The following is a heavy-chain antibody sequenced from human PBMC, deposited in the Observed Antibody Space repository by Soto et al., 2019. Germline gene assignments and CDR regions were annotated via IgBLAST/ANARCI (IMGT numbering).Heavy chain of an antibody. D-gene: IGHD2-8*01. CDR2: ISSSSSTI. V-gene: IGHV3-48*02. J-gene: IGHJ6*02. CDR3: ARDDGCTNGVCMDYYYGMDV. CDR1: GFTFSSYS. Sequence: GSLRLSCAASGFTFSSYSMNWVRQAPGKGLEWVSYISSSSSTIYYADSVKGRFTISRDNAKNSLYLQMNSLRDEDTAVYYSARDDGCTNGVCMDYYYGMDVWGQGTTVTVSS.